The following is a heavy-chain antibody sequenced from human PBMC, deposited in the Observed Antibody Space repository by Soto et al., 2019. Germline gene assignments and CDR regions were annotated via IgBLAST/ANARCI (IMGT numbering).Heavy chain of an antibody. CDR3: TISPITYIREVYFDN. D-gene: IGHD5-18*01. CDR1: GFTFSSYG. V-gene: IGHV3-33*01. Sequence: PGGSLRLSCAASGFTFSSYGMHWVRQAPGKGLEWVAVIWYDGSNKYYADSVKGRFTISRDNSKSTLFLQMDSLRPEDTAVYFCTISPITYIREVYFDNWGEATLVTVSS. J-gene: IGHJ4*02. CDR2: IWYDGSNK.